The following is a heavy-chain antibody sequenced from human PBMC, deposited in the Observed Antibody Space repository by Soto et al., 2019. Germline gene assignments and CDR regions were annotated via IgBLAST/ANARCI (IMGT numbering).Heavy chain of an antibody. Sequence: SETLSLTCAVYGGSFSGYYWSWIRQPPGKGLEWIGEINHSGSTNYNPSLKSRVTISVDTSKNQFSLKLGSVTAADTAVYYCARGVYCSGGSCYPNFDYWGQGTLVTVSS. CDR1: GGSFSGYY. CDR3: ARGVYCSGGSCYPNFDY. CDR2: INHSGST. J-gene: IGHJ4*02. V-gene: IGHV4-34*01. D-gene: IGHD2-15*01.